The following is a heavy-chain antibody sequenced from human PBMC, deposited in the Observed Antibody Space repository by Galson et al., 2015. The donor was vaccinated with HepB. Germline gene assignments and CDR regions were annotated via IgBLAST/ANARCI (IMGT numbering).Heavy chain of an antibody. V-gene: IGHV2-5*02. CDR1: GFSLSTSGVG. D-gene: IGHD4-11*01. J-gene: IGHJ6*03. CDR2: IYWDDDK. CDR3: AHSRYSNSNYYMDV. Sequence: PALVKPTQTLTLPCTFSGFSLSTSGVGVGWIRQPPGKALEWLALIYWDDDKRYSPSLKSRLTITKDTSKNQVVLTMTNMDPVDTATYYCAHSRYSNSNYYMDVWGKGTTVTVSS.